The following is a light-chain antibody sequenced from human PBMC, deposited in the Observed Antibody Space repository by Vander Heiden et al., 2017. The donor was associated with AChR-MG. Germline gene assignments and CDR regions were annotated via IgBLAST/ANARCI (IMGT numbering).Light chain of an antibody. J-gene: IGLJ1*01. CDR2: DVS. V-gene: IGLV2-14*01. CDR3: SSYTSSSTYV. Sequence: QSALTPPASVSGCPGPSIAISCTGTSSDAGGYNYVAWYQQHPGKAPKLMIYDVSNRPSGVSNRFSGSKSGNTASLTISGLQAEDEADYYCSSYTSSSTYVFGTGTKVTVL. CDR1: SSDAGGYNY.